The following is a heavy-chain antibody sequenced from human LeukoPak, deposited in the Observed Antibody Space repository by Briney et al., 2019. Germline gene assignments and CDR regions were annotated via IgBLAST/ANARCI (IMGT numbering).Heavy chain of an antibody. CDR3: ARGTAYCGGDCYDY. J-gene: IGHJ4*02. CDR2: ISYDGSNK. CDR1: GFTFSSYA. Sequence: PGGSLRLSCAASGFTFSSYAMHWVRQAPGKGLGWVAVISYDGSNKYYADSVKGRFTISRDNSKNTLYLQMNSLRAEDTAVYYCARGTAYCGGDCYDYWGRGTLVTVSS. D-gene: IGHD2-21*02. V-gene: IGHV3-30-3*01.